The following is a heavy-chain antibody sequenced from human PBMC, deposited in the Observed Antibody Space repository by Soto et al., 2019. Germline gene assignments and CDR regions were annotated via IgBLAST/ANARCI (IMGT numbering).Heavy chain of an antibody. V-gene: IGHV4-59*08. CDR3: ARLQAAVPHY. J-gene: IGHJ4*02. CDR1: GVSISSYY. D-gene: IGHD6-13*01. CDR2: IYYSGST. Sequence: SETLSLSCTVSGVSISSYYWSWIRQPPGKGLEWIGYIYYSGSTNYNPSLKSRVTISVDTSKNQFSLKLTSVAAADTAIYFCARLQAAVPHYWGQGILVTVSS.